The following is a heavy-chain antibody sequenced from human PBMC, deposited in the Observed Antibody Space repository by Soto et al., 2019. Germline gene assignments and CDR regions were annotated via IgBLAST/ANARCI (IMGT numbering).Heavy chain of an antibody. CDR3: ARYKDFGVVIPLDV. CDR2: ISSSSSVI. V-gene: IGHV3-48*01. D-gene: IGHD3-3*01. Sequence: GGSLRLSCATSGFILSDCAMNWVRQAPGKGLEWVSYISSSSSVIDYADSVKGRFTISRDNSKNTLYLQMNSLRAEDPAVYYCARYKDFGVVIPLDVWGKGTTVTVSS. J-gene: IGHJ6*04. CDR1: GFILSDCA.